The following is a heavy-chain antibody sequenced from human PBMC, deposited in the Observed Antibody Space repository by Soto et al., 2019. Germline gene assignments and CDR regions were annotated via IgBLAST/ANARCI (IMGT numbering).Heavy chain of an antibody. CDR1: GFSLSTTGVG. CDR3: AHMGYTNGYVHY. J-gene: IGHJ4*02. CDR2: IYWDEDK. D-gene: IGHD2-8*01. V-gene: IGHV2-5*02. Sequence: QISLRESGPTLVKPTQTLTLTCSFSGFSLSTTGVGVGWIRQPPGKALEWLAVIYWDEDKSYSPSLKSRLTITKDTSKNQVVLTKTNMDPVYAASHYCAHMGYTNGYVHYWGQGTLVTVSS.